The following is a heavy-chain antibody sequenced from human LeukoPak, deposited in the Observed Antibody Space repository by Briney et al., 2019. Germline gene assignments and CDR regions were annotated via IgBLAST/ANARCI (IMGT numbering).Heavy chain of an antibody. CDR1: GGSLSSSSYF. J-gene: IGHJ4*02. CDR2: ISYGGGT. V-gene: IGHV4-39*07. Sequence: KASETLSLTCTVSGGSLSSSSYFWGWLRQSPGKGLEWIGSISYGGGTYYNPSLKSRVTISVDTSKDQFSLKLSSVTAADTAVYYCARVSGGYSYGYGDYWGQGTLVTVSS. D-gene: IGHD5-18*01. CDR3: ARVSGGYSYGYGDY.